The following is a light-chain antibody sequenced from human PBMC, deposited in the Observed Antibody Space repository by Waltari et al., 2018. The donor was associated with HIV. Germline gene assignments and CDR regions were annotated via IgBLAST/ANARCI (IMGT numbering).Light chain of an antibody. CDR2: AAS. CDR1: RSVSSNY. V-gene: IGKV3-20*01. J-gene: IGKJ2*01. Sequence: ENVLTQSPGTLSLSPGERATLSCRASRSVSSNYLTWYQQRPGQAPRLLIYAASTRATAIPDMFSGSGSGTDFTLTISRLEPEDFAVYYCQQYGTSPYTFGQGTKVEI. CDR3: QQYGTSPYT.